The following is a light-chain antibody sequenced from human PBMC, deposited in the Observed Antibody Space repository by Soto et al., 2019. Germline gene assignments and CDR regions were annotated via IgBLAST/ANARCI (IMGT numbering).Light chain of an antibody. J-gene: IGKJ5*01. CDR2: DAS. CDR3: QRYGSSPLIT. Sequence: EVVMTQSPATLSVSPGEIATLSCMASQSVSSNLAWYQQKHGQAPRLLIYDASNRATGIPARFSGSGSGTDFTLTISSLEPEDFAVYFCQRYGSSPLITFGQGTHWRL. V-gene: IGKV3D-15*01. CDR1: QSVSSN.